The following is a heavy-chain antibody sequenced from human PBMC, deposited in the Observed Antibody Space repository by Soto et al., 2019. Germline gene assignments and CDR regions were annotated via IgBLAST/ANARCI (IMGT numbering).Heavy chain of an antibody. D-gene: IGHD3-16*01. Sequence: GGSLRLSCAASGFTFSSYGMHWVRQAPGKGLEWVAVIWYDGSNKYYADSVKGRFTISRDNSKNTLYLQMNSLRAEDTAVYYCARAMPLLMITFGGAPGWFDAWGQGTLVTVSS. CDR3: ARAMPLLMITFGGAPGWFDA. CDR1: GFTFSSYG. V-gene: IGHV3-33*01. CDR2: IWYDGSNK. J-gene: IGHJ5*02.